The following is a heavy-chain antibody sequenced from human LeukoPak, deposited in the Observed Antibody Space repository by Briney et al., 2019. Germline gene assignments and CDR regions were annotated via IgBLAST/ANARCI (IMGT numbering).Heavy chain of an antibody. V-gene: IGHV6-1*01. CDR3: ARDLVSEGDSEFDF. CDR2: TYHRSKWYN. CDR1: GDNVSSNSAA. Sequence: SQTLSLTCDISGDNVSSNSAAWNWIRQSPSRGLEWLGRTYHRSKWYNDYAISVKSRITITPDTSKNQFSLQLNAVTAEDAAVYYCARDLVSEGDSEFDFWGQGTLVTVSS. J-gene: IGHJ4*02. D-gene: IGHD2-21*02.